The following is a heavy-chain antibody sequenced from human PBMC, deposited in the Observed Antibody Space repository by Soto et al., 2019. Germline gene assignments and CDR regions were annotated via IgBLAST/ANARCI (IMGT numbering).Heavy chain of an antibody. CDR3: ARGGRRFLEWLPPRQTCFDP. D-gene: IGHD3-3*01. Sequence: GESLKISCKGSGYSFTSYWIGWVRQMPGKGLEWMGIIYPGDSDTRYSPSFQGQVTISADKSISTAYLQWSSLKASDTAMYYCARGGRRFLEWLPPRQTCFDPWGQGTLVTVSS. CDR1: GYSFTSYW. CDR2: IYPGDSDT. J-gene: IGHJ5*02. V-gene: IGHV5-51*01.